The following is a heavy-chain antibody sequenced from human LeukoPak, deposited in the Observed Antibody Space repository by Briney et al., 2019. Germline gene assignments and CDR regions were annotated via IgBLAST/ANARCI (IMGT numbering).Heavy chain of an antibody. CDR2: ISAYNGNT. V-gene: IGHV1-18*01. CDR3: AREATIDGHYYFDY. J-gene: IGHJ4*02. Sequence: GASVKVSCKASGYTFTTYAMNWVRQAPGQGLEWMGWISAYNGNTNYAQKLQGRVTMTTDTSTSTAYMELRSLRSDDTAVYYCAREATIDGHYYFDYWGQGTLVTVSS. D-gene: IGHD5-24*01. CDR1: GYTFTTYA.